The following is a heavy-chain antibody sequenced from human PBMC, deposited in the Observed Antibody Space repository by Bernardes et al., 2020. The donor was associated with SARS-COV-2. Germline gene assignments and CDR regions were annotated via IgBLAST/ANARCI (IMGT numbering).Heavy chain of an antibody. Sequence: ASVKVSCKASGYTFTSYGISWVRQAPGQGLEWMGWISAYNGNTNYAQKLQGRVTMTTDTSTSTAYMELRSLRSDDTAVYYCAREVPTVTTLWVVYYYYGMDVWGQGTTVTVSS. CDR3: AREVPTVTTLWVVYYYYGMDV. CDR1: GYTFTSYG. D-gene: IGHD4-17*01. CDR2: ISAYNGNT. J-gene: IGHJ6*02. V-gene: IGHV1-18*01.